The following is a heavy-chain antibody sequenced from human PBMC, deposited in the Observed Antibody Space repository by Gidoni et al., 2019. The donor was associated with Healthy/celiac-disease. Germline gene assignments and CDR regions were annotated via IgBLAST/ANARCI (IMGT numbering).Heavy chain of an antibody. D-gene: IGHD6-19*01. CDR2: INPNSGGT. Sequence: QVQLVPSGAEVKKPGASVKVSCKASGYTFTGYYMHWVRQAPGQGLEWMGWINPNSGGTNYAQKLQGRVTMTRDTSISTAYMELSRLRSDDTAVYYCARTAVAGTEDWFDPWGQGTLVTVSS. V-gene: IGHV1-2*02. CDR1: GYTFTGYY. J-gene: IGHJ5*02. CDR3: ARTAVAGTEDWFDP.